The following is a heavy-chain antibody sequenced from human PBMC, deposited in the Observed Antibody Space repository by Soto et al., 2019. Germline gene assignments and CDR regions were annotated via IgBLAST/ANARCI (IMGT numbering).Heavy chain of an antibody. D-gene: IGHD3-22*01. CDR1: GFTFSTYD. J-gene: IGHJ4*02. V-gene: IGHV3-48*01. Sequence: GGSLRLSCAASGFTFSTYDTNWIRQAPGKGLEWVSYIGSVTTIYYADSVKGRFTISRDNAKNSLYLQMSSLRAEDTAVYYCASRARYYDSSGYYYNLNTLDYWGQGTLVTVSS. CDR2: IGSVTTI. CDR3: ASRARYYDSSGYYYNLNTLDY.